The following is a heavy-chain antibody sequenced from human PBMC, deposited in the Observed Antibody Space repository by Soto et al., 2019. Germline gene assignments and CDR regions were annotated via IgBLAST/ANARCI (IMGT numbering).Heavy chain of an antibody. V-gene: IGHV3-72*01. J-gene: IGHJ4*02. CDR2: SRNKANSYTT. CDR1: GFTFSDHY. Sequence: PGGSLRLSCAASGFTFSDHYMDWVRQAPGKGLEWVGRSRNKANSYTTEYAASVKGRFTISRDESRNSLYLQMNSLKTEDTAVYYCARGPRYDSFGYYYPFDYWGQGTLVTVSS. D-gene: IGHD3-22*01. CDR3: ARGPRYDSFGYYYPFDY.